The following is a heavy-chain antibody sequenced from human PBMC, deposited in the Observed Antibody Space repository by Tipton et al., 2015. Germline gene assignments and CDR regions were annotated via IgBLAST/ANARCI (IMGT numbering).Heavy chain of an antibody. J-gene: IGHJ4*02. CDR2: IQDSGNT. CDR1: GGYISNYY. D-gene: IGHD3-22*01. V-gene: IGHV4-4*07. Sequence: TLSLTCNVSGGYISNYYWSWIRQAAGKGLEWIGHIQDSGNTNYNPSLKSRVTMSLDKSKNQFSLKLRSVTAADTALYYCASGIVLGRLDYWGQGTLVIVSS. CDR3: ASGIVLGRLDY.